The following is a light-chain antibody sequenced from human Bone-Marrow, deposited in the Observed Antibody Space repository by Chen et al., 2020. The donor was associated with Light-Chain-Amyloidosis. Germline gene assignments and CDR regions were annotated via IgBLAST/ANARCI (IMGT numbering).Light chain of an antibody. CDR2: RDN. V-gene: IGLV3-25*03. CDR3: QSADSSGTYEVI. J-gene: IGLJ2*01. Sequence: SYELTQPPSVSVSPGQTARITCSGDDLPTKYAYWYQQKPGQAPVLVIHRDNERPSGISERFSGSSSGTTATLTISGVQAEDEADYNCQSADSSGTYEVIFGGGTKLTVL. CDR1: DLPTKY.